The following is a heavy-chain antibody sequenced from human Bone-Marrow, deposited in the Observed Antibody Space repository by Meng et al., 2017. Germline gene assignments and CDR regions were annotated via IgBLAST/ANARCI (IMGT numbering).Heavy chain of an antibody. V-gene: IGHV4-59*01. D-gene: IGHD1-20*01. J-gene: IGHJ4*02. CDR3: ARETAITGNDY. Sequence: QVQLQQWGAGLVKPSETLSLTCTVSGGSISSYYWSWIRQPPGKGLEWIGYIYYSGSTNYNPSLKSRVTISVDTSKNQFSLKLSSVTAADTAVYYCARETAITGNDYWGQGTLVTVSS. CDR1: GGSISSYY. CDR2: IYYSGST.